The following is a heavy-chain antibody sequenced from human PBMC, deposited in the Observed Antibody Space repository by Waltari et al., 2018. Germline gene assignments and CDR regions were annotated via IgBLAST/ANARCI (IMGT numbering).Heavy chain of an antibody. J-gene: IGHJ5*02. CDR2: ISYSGTT. D-gene: IGHD3-3*01. Sequence: QLQLQESGPGLVKPSETLSLTCTVSGGSISSGSYYWGWIRQPPGKGLESIGYISYSGTTYCNLSLKSRVTMSVDTSRDQYSLSLRSVAAADTAVYYCARYYGNGEGWLDPWGQGTLVTVSS. CDR1: GGSISSGSYY. CDR3: ARYYGNGEGWLDP. V-gene: IGHV4-39*07.